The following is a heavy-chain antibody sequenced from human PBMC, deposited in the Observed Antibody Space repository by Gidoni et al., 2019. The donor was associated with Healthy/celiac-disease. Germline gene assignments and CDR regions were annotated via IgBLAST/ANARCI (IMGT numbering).Heavy chain of an antibody. CDR2: IYYSGST. D-gene: IGHD6-13*01. CDR3: ARLTAAAGRRGAFDI. Sequence: QVQLQESGPGLVKPSETLSLTCTVSGGSISSYYWSWIRQPPGKGLEWIGYIYYSGSTNSNPSLKSRVTISVDTSKNQFSLKLSSVTAADTAVYYCARLTAAAGRRGAFDIWGQGTMVTVSS. CDR1: GGSISSYY. J-gene: IGHJ3*02. V-gene: IGHV4-59*01.